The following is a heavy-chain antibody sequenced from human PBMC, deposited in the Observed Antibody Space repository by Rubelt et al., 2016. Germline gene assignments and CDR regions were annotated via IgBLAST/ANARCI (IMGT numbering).Heavy chain of an antibody. V-gene: IGHV4-34*01. Sequence: QVQLQQWGAGLLKPSETLSLTCAVYGGSFSGYYWSWIRQPPGKGLEWIGEINHSGSTNYNPSLKSRVTISLDTSKNQFSRELSSVTAAAAAVYYCAGGGRYYGSGSYQRNNWFDPWGQGTLVTVSS. D-gene: IGHD3-10*01. CDR1: GGSFSGYY. CDR3: AGGGRYYGSGSYQRNNWFDP. J-gene: IGHJ5*02. CDR2: INHSGST.